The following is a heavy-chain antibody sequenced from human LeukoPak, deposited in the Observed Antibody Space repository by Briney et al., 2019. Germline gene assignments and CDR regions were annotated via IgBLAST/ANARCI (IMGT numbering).Heavy chain of an antibody. D-gene: IGHD3-10*01. Sequence: ASVKVSCKAPGYTFTGFYIHWVRQAPGQGLEWMGWINPNSGGTNYAQKLQGRVTMTRDTSINTAYIELGSLRSDDTAVYYCAREEVSVISDTCCSGLGYWGQGTLVTVSS. CDR1: GYTFTGFY. CDR2: INPNSGGT. J-gene: IGHJ4*02. V-gene: IGHV1-2*02. CDR3: AREEVSVISDTCCSGLGY.